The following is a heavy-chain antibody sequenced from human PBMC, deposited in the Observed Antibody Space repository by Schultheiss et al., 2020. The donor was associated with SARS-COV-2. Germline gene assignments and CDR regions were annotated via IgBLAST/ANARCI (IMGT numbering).Heavy chain of an antibody. Sequence: VKVSCKASGGTFSSYAISWVRQAPGQGLEWMGGIIPIFGTANYAQKFQGRVTMTTDTSTSTAYMELSSLRSEDTAVYYCARDPENIYYYYYYMDVWGKGTTVTVSS. D-gene: IGHD1/OR15-1a*01. CDR3: ARDPENIYYYYYYMDV. CDR1: GGTFSSYA. V-gene: IGHV1-69*05. CDR2: IIPIFGTA. J-gene: IGHJ6*03.